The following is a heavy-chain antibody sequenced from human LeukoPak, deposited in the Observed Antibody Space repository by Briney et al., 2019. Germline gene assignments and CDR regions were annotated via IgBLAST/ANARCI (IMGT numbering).Heavy chain of an antibody. CDR3: ARGNHDYVWGSHRPFDY. V-gene: IGHV4-34*01. CDR1: GGSFSGYY. Sequence: SETLSLTCAVYGGSFSGYYWSWIRQPPGKGLEWIGEINHSGSTNYNPSLKSRVTISVDTSKNQFSLKLSSVTAADTAVYYCARGNHDYVWGSHRPFDYWGQGTLVTVSS. D-gene: IGHD3-16*02. CDR2: INHSGST. J-gene: IGHJ4*02.